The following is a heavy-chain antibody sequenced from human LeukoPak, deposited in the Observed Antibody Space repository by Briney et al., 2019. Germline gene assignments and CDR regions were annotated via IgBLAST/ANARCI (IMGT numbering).Heavy chain of an antibody. CDR2: ISAYNGNT. V-gene: IGHV1-18*01. Sequence: ASVKVSCKASGYTFTSYGISWVRQAPGQGLEWMGWISAYNGNTNYAQKLQGRVTMTTDTSTSTAYMELRSLRSDDTAVYYCASRPYYYDSSGYPNDAFDIWGQGTMVTVSS. J-gene: IGHJ3*02. D-gene: IGHD3-22*01. CDR1: GYTFTSYG. CDR3: ASRPYYYDSSGYPNDAFDI.